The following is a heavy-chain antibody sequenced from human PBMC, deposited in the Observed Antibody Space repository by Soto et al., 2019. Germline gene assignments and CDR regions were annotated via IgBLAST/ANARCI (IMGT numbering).Heavy chain of an antibody. J-gene: IGHJ4*02. CDR1: GFTFSSYA. D-gene: IGHD6-19*01. CDR3: AKGPDSSGWRPRPYYFDY. Sequence: EVQLLESGGGLVQPGGSLRLSCAASGFTFSSYAMSWVRQAPGKGLEWVSAISGSGGSTYYADSVKGRFTISRDNSKNTLYLQMNSLRAEDTAVYYCAKGPDSSGWRPRPYYFDYWGQGTLVTVSS. CDR2: ISGSGGST. V-gene: IGHV3-23*01.